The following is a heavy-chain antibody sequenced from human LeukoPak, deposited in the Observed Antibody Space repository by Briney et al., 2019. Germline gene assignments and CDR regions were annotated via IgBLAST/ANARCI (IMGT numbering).Heavy chain of an antibody. V-gene: IGHV1-2*02. CDR3: ARDEDIVVVPAARPSYGMDV. CDR1: GGTFSSYA. D-gene: IGHD2-2*02. J-gene: IGHJ6*02. Sequence: GASVTVSCKASGGTFSSYAISWVRQAPGQGLEWMGWINPNSGGTNYAQKFQGRVTMTRDTSISTAYMELSRLRSDDTAVYYCARDEDIVVVPAARPSYGMDVWGQGTTVTVSS. CDR2: INPNSGGT.